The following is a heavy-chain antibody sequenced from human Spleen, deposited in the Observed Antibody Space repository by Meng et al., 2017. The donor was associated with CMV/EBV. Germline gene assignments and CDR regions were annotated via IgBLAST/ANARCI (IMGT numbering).Heavy chain of an antibody. CDR3: ARDRRYYYGSDSYYYGMDV. CDR2: INYSGNT. CDR1: GGPIGYFY. D-gene: IGHD3-10*01. Sequence: SETLSLTCTVSGGPIGYFYWSWIRQPPGKGLEWIGYINYSGNTNYNPSLKSRVNISVDTSKNQFSLKLSSVTAADTAVYYCARDRRYYYGSDSYYYGMDVWGQGTTVTVSS. J-gene: IGHJ6*02. V-gene: IGHV4-59*01.